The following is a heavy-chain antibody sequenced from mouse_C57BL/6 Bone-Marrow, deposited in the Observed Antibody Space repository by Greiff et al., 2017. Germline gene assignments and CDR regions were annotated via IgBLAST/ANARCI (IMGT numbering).Heavy chain of an antibody. CDR3: ARDGGVHDMDY. J-gene: IGHJ4*01. V-gene: IGHV7-1*01. CDR2: SRTKANDSTT. CDR1: GFTFSDFY. Sequence: EVMLVESGGGLVQSGRSLRLSCATSGFTFSDFYMEWVRQAPGKGLEWIAASRTKANDSTTNYSASVKGLFIVSRDTSQSILYLQMNAQRAEDTAIYYGARDGGVHDMDYWGQGTSVTVSS.